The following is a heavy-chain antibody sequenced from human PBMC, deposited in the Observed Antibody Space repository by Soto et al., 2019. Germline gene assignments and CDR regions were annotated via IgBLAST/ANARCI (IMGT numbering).Heavy chain of an antibody. CDR1: GYTLTSHR. V-gene: IGHV1-3*01. Sequence: QVQLVQSGSEVKKPGASVKVSCKASGYTLTSHRIHWVRQAPGQGLEWMGWIIVGNGDTKYSQKFQGRVTISRDTSASTAYMELSSLGSEDTAVYYCVRDLNGGSYYYGLDVWGQGTTVTFSS. CDR3: VRDLNGGSYYYGLDV. D-gene: IGHD4-17*01. J-gene: IGHJ6*02. CDR2: IIVGNGDT.